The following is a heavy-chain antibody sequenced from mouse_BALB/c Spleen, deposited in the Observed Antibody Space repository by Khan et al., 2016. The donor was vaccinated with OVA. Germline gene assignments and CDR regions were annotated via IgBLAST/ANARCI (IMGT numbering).Heavy chain of an antibody. D-gene: IGHD1-1*01. Sequence: QVQLQQSGAELMKPGASVKISCKATGYTFSSYWIEWVKQRPGHGLEWIGEILPGSGRNNYNEKFKGKATFTADTSSNTAYMQLSNLTSDDSAVYYCAIGNYYGSSSWFGYWGQGTLVTVSA. CDR2: ILPGSGRN. CDR3: AIGNYYGSSSWFGY. V-gene: IGHV1-9*01. J-gene: IGHJ3*01. CDR1: GYTFSSYW.